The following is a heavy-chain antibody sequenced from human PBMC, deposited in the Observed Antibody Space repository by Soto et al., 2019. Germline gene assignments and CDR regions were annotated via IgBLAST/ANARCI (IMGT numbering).Heavy chain of an antibody. J-gene: IGHJ4*02. V-gene: IGHV1-69*06. D-gene: IGHD1-26*01. CDR1: GGTFSSYA. Sequence: QVQLVQSGAEVKKPGSSVKVSCKASGGTFSSYAISWVRQAPGQGLEWMGGIIPIFGTANYAQKFQGRVTMTTDTSTSTAYMELRSLRSDDTAVYYCARVRSHYILLHNFDYWGQGTLVTVSS. CDR2: IIPIFGTA. CDR3: ARVRSHYILLHNFDY.